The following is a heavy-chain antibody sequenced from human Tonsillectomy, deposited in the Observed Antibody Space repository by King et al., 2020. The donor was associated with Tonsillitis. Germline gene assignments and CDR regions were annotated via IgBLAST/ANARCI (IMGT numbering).Heavy chain of an antibody. D-gene: IGHD3-16*02. Sequence: QLQESGPGLVKPSETLSLTCTVSGGSISTYYWSWIRQPPGKGLEWIGYIHYSGSTNYNPSLKSRVTISVDTSKNQFSLKLSSVTAADTAVHYCARDGAYDYVWGSYHDAFDIWGQGTMVTVSS. CDR1: GGSISTYY. J-gene: IGHJ3*02. V-gene: IGHV4-59*01. CDR3: ARDGAYDYVWGSYHDAFDI. CDR2: IHYSGST.